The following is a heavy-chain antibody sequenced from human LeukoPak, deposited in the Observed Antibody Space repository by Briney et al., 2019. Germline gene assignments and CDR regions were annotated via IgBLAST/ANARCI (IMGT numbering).Heavy chain of an antibody. Sequence: ASVKVSCKASGGTFSSYAISWVRQAPGQGLEWMGIINPSGGSTSYAQKFQGRVTMTRDTSTSTVYMDLSSLRSEDTAVYYCARGLPGRVHDNSKKGLFDPWGQGTLVTVSS. D-gene: IGHD3-22*01. CDR1: GGTFSSYA. CDR2: INPSGGST. J-gene: IGHJ5*02. CDR3: ARGLPGRVHDNSKKGLFDP. V-gene: IGHV1-46*01.